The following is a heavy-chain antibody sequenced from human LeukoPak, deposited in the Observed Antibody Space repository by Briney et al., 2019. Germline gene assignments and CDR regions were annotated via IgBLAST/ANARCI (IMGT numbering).Heavy chain of an antibody. V-gene: IGHV1-2*02. Sequence: ASVKVSCKASGYTFTGYYMHWVRQAPGQGLEWMGWIDPNSGGTNYAQKFQGRVTMTRDTSISTAYMELSRLRSDDTAVYYCARVLVVVVPAANWFDPWGQGTLVTVSS. J-gene: IGHJ5*02. D-gene: IGHD2-2*01. CDR1: GYTFTGYY. CDR2: IDPNSGGT. CDR3: ARVLVVVVPAANWFDP.